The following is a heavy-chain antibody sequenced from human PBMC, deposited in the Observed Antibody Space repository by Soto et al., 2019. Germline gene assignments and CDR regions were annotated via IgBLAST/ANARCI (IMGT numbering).Heavy chain of an antibody. CDR3: ATIIIPAATNFY. V-gene: IGHV3-23*04. Sequence: VQLVESGGGLVQPGGSQRLSCAASGITFTAYAMSWVRQAPGKGLEWVSSISGSGGSTYYADSVKGRLTISRDNSKNTLYLQMNSLRAEDTAVYYCATIIIPAATNFYWGQGTLVTVSS. D-gene: IGHD2-2*01. CDR1: GITFTAYA. J-gene: IGHJ4*02. CDR2: ISGSGGST.